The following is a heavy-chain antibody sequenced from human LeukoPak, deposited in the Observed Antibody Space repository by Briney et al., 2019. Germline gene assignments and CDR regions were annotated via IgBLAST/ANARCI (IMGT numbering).Heavy chain of an antibody. J-gene: IGHJ3*02. D-gene: IGHD6-13*01. Sequence: GGSLRLSCAASGFTFDDYAMHWVRQAPGKGLEWVSGISWNSGSIGYADSVKGRFTISRDNAKNSLYLQMNSLRAEDTALYYCAKDRYSSSWYAVVAFDIWGQGTMVTVSS. CDR1: GFTFDDYA. V-gene: IGHV3-9*01. CDR2: ISWNSGSI. CDR3: AKDRYSSSWYAVVAFDI.